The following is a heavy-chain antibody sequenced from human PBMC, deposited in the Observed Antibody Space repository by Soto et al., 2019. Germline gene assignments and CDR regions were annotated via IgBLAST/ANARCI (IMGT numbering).Heavy chain of an antibody. CDR1: GYTFTGYY. Sequence: ASVKVSCKASGYTFTGYYMHWVRQAPGQRLEWKGWINPNSGGTNYAQKFQGWVTMTRDTSISTAYMELSRLRSDATAVYYCASRGYSYGFSLGMDVWGQGTTVTVSS. CDR3: ASRGYSYGFSLGMDV. CDR2: INPNSGGT. J-gene: IGHJ6*02. D-gene: IGHD5-18*01. V-gene: IGHV1-2*04.